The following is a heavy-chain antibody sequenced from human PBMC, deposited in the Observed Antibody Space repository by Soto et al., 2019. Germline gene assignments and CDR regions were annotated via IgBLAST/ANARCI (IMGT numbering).Heavy chain of an antibody. CDR3: TRGPTHGAVDI. V-gene: IGHV3-30*14. J-gene: IGHJ3*02. Sequence: QVYLEESGGGVVQPGRSLRLSCVASGFSFSNSDMHWVRQAPGKGLEWLAHISIDGSRKYYADSVKGRFTVSRENSNNTRYGQINSLCAEEADLYYCTRGPTHGAVDICGQATMFTVSS. CDR1: GFSFSNSD. CDR2: ISIDGSRK.